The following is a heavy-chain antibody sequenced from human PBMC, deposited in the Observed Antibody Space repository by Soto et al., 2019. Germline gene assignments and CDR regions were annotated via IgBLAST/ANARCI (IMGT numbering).Heavy chain of an antibody. D-gene: IGHD2-8*02. CDR1: GFPLSSYA. CDR2: ISGSGVIT. CDR3: AKVILRVDD. V-gene: IGHV3-23*01. J-gene: IGHJ4*02. Sequence: SQSLPCAATGFPLSSYAMRWVRPAPGKGLEWVSAISGSGVITYYADSVKGRFTISRDNSKITLYLQMNSLRAEDTAVYYCAKVILRVDDWGQVT.